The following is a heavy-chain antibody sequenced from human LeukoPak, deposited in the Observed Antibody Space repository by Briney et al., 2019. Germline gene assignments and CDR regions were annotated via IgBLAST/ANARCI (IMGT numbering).Heavy chain of an antibody. V-gene: IGHV3-23*01. Sequence: PGGSLRLSCAASGFTFSSYAMSWVRQGPGKGLEWVSAISGSGDSTYYAHSVTGRFTISRDNSKNTLYLQMNSLRAEDTAVYYCANEWYSSSWYGGPDYWGQGTLVTVSS. CDR2: ISGSGDST. CDR3: ANEWYSSSWYGGPDY. CDR1: GFTFSSYA. D-gene: IGHD6-13*01. J-gene: IGHJ4*02.